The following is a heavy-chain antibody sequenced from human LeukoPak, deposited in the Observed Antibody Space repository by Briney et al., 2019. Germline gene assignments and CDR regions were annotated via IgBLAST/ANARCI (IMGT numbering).Heavy chain of an antibody. Sequence: GGSLRLSCAASEFTFSSYSMNWVRQAPGKGLEWVSAISGSGGSTYYADSVKGRFTISRDNSKNTLYLQMNSLRAEDTAVYYCAKDRPRYSGSYPSDYWGQGTLVTVSS. CDR1: EFTFSSYS. CDR3: AKDRPRYSGSYPSDY. D-gene: IGHD1-26*01. V-gene: IGHV3-23*01. J-gene: IGHJ4*02. CDR2: ISGSGGST.